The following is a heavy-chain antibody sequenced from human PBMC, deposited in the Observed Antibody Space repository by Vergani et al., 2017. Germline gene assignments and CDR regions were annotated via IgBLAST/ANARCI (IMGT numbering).Heavy chain of an antibody. CDR1: GFTFNQYG. CDR3: ARDLRLLYKRFDP. CDR2: TWYDGNNK. V-gene: IGHV3-33*01. J-gene: IGHJ5*02. Sequence: QVQLVESGGGVVQPGRFLRLSCAASGFTFNQYGMHWVRQAPGKGLEWVAVTWYDGNNKQYADSVKGRFTISRDNSKSTMYLQMNSLRDEDTGVYYCARDLRLLYKRFDPWGQGTVVTVSS. D-gene: IGHD5-12*01.